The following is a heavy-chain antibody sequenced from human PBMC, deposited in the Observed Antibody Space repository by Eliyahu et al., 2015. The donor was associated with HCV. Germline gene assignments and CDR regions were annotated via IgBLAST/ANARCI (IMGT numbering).Heavy chain of an antibody. Sequence: QVQLVQSGAEVKKPGSSVKVSCKASGGTFSSFTISWVRQAPGQGLEWMGGIVPMFGKANYAQKFQGRVTITADESTSTVYMELSSLRSEDTALYFCAIEGGSSGPRWFDPWGQGTLVTVSS. D-gene: IGHD6-19*01. J-gene: IGHJ5*02. CDR1: GGTFSSFT. CDR3: AIEGGSSGPRWFDP. CDR2: IVPMFGKA. V-gene: IGHV1-69*01.